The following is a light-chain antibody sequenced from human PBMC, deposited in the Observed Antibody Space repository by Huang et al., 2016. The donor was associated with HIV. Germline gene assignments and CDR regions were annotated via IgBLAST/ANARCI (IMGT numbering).Light chain of an antibody. Sequence: EIVMTQSPATLSVSPGERATLSCRASQSINNNLAWYQQKPGQAPRRLIYGASTRATGMPARFSGSGSGTEFTLTISSLQSEDFAVYYCQQYNNGPPITFGQGTRLEIK. CDR3: QQYNNGPPIT. J-gene: IGKJ5*01. V-gene: IGKV3-15*01. CDR1: QSINNN. CDR2: GAS.